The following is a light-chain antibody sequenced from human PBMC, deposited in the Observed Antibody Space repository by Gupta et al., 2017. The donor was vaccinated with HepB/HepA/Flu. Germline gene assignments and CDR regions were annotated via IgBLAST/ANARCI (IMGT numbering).Light chain of an antibody. V-gene: IGKV3-11*01. J-gene: IGKJ2*01. CDR2: DAS. Sequence: EIVLTQSPATLSLSPGERATLSCRASQSVSSYLAWYQQKPGQAPRLLIYDASNRATGIPARFSGSGSGTXFTLTIXSLEPEDIAVYYCQQRSNWASTLGXGTKLEIK. CDR3: QQRSNWAST. CDR1: QSVSSY.